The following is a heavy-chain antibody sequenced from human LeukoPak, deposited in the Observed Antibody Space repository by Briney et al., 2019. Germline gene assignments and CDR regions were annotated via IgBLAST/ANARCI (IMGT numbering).Heavy chain of an antibody. J-gene: IGHJ5*02. CDR1: GGSFSGYY. D-gene: IGHD3-3*01. Sequence: SETLSLTCAVYGGSFSGYYWSWIRQPPGKGLEWIGEINHSGSTNYNPSLKSRVTISVDTSKNQFSLKLSSVTAADTAVYYCARGLVLRPVNWFDPWGQGTLVTVFS. CDR2: INHSGST. CDR3: ARGLVLRPVNWFDP. V-gene: IGHV4-34*01.